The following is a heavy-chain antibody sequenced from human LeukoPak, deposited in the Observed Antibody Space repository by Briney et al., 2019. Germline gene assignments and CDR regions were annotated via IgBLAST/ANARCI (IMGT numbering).Heavy chain of an antibody. V-gene: IGHV3-23*01. D-gene: IGHD3-10*01. CDR1: GFTFSSYA. CDR3: ARDRGVRGVIMSNWFDP. J-gene: IGHJ5*02. Sequence: GGSLRLSCAASGFTFSSYAMSWVRQAPGKGLEWVSAISGSGGSTYYADSMKGRFTISRDNAKNSLYLQMNSLRAEDTAVYYCARDRGVRGVIMSNWFDPWGQGTLVTVSS. CDR2: ISGSGGST.